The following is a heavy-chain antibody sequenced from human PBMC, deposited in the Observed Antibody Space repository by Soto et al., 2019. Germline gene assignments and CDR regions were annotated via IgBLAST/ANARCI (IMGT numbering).Heavy chain of an antibody. CDR2: ISTYNGNT. Sequence: QVQLVQSGAEVKKPGASVKVSCKASGYTFTSYGISWVRQAPGQRLEWMGWISTYNGNTIYPQMLQGRVALATDTSTTTAYMALMSLRSDEPAVYYCARTTLNNAFWSGLEADYSGQGNLVTVSS. J-gene: IGHJ4*02. V-gene: IGHV1-18*01. D-gene: IGHD3-3*01. CDR1: GYTFTSYG. CDR3: ARTTLNNAFWSGLEADY.